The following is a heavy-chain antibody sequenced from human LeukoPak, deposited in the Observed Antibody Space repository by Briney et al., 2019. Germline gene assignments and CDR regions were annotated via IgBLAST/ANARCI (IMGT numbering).Heavy chain of an antibody. CDR3: ARDAVSSSWYDFDY. V-gene: IGHV4-39*07. Sequence: PSETLSLTCAVSGGSISSSGYYWGWIRQPPGKGLEWIGSIYHSGSTYYTPSLKSRVTISVDTSKNQFSLKLSSVTAADTAVYYCARDAVSSSWYDFDYWGQGTLVTVSS. CDR1: GGSISSSGYY. CDR2: IYHSGST. D-gene: IGHD6-13*01. J-gene: IGHJ4*02.